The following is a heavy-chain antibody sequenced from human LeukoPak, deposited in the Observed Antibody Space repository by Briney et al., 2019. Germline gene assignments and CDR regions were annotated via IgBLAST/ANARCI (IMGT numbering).Heavy chain of an antibody. CDR3: ARRESSSRDWFDP. CDR1: GGSISRDY. J-gene: IGHJ5*02. D-gene: IGHD6-13*01. Sequence: SETLSLTCTVSGGSISRDYWSWIRQPPGKGLEWIGYIYYSGTTTYNPSLKSRVTISVDTSKKQFSLKLSSVTAADTAVYYCARRESSSRDWFDPWGQGTLVTVSS. CDR2: IYYSGTT. V-gene: IGHV4-59*08.